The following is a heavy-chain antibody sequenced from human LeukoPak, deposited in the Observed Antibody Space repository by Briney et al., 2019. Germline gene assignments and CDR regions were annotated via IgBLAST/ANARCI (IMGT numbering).Heavy chain of an antibody. J-gene: IGHJ3*02. V-gene: IGHV5-51*01. D-gene: IGHD3-22*01. Sequence: GESLKISCKGSGYSFTSYWIGWVRQMPGKGLEWMGIIYPGDSDTRCSPSFQGQVTISADKSISTAYLQWSSLKASDTAMYYCARMRSSGYYYHDALDIWGQGTMVTVSS. CDR3: ARMRSSGYYYHDALDI. CDR1: GYSFTSYW. CDR2: IYPGDSDT.